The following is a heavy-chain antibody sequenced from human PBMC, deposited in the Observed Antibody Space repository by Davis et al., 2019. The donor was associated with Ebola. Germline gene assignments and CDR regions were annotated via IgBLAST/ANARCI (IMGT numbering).Heavy chain of an antibody. CDR1: GFSFSSYW. J-gene: IGHJ4*02. V-gene: IGHV3-7*03. D-gene: IGHD2-2*01. CDR3: TTLHSSPSRGY. Sequence: PGGSLRLSCAASGFSFSSYWMSWVRQAPGKGLEWVANIKPDGSDKYYADSVKGRFTISRDNAKNSLHLQMDSLRTEDTAVYYCTTLHSSPSRGYWGQGAVVTVSS. CDR2: IKPDGSDK.